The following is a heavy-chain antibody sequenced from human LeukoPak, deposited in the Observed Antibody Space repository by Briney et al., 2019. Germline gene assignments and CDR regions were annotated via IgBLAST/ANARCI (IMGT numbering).Heavy chain of an antibody. V-gene: IGHV4-4*07. Sequence: PSETLSLTCTVSGGSISNYYWSWIRQPAGKGLECIGRIYTSGSTNYNPSLKSRVTMSVDTSKNHFSLKLSSVTAADTAVYYCARDLEGGSVVVPAAAFDPWGQGTLVTVSS. J-gene: IGHJ5*02. CDR1: GGSISNYY. D-gene: IGHD2-2*01. CDR2: IYTSGST. CDR3: ARDLEGGSVVVPAAAFDP.